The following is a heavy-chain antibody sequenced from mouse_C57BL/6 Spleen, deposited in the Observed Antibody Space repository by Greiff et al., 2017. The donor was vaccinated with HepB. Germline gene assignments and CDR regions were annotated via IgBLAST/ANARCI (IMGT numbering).Heavy chain of an antibody. Sequence: VQLVESGAELVRPGTSVKVSCKASGYAFTNYLIEWVKQRPGQGLEWIGVINPGSGGTNYNEKFKGKATLTADKSSSTAYMQLSSLTSEDSTVYFGARSAESRHYYGSSYAMDYWGQGTSVTVSS. J-gene: IGHJ4*01. V-gene: IGHV1-54*01. CDR1: GYAFTNYL. CDR2: INPGSGGT. D-gene: IGHD1-1*01. CDR3: ARSAESRHYYGSSYAMDY.